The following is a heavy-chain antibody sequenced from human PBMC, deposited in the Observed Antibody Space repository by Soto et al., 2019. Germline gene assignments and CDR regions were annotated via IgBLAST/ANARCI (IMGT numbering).Heavy chain of an antibody. V-gene: IGHV3-21*01. Sequence: SLRLSCAASGFTFSSYSMNWVRQAPGKGLEWVSSISSSSSYIYYADSVKGRFTISRDNAKNSLYLQMNSLRAEDTAVYYCARDKAVADLYYYYGMDVWGQGTTVTVSS. D-gene: IGHD6-19*01. J-gene: IGHJ6*02. CDR1: GFTFSSYS. CDR3: ARDKAVADLYYYYGMDV. CDR2: ISSSSSYI.